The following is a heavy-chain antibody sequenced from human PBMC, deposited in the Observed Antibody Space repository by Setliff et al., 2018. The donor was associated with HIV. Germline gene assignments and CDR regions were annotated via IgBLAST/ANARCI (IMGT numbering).Heavy chain of an antibody. CDR1: GGSINRGTYY. D-gene: IGHD3-10*01. CDR2: IYITGDT. Sequence: SETLSLTCSVSGGSINRGTYYWTWIRQSAGKGLEWIGHIYITGDTDYNPSLKSRVTISVDTSKNQFSLKLSSLTAADTAVYYCARDGPLEGSYRYYYYYMDVWGKGTTVTVSS. V-gene: IGHV4-61*09. CDR3: ARDGPLEGSYRYYYYYMDV. J-gene: IGHJ6*03.